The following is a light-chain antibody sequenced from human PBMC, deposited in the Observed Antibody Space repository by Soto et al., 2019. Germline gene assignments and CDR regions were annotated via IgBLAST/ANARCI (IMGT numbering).Light chain of an antibody. Sequence: EIVMTQSPATLSVSPGERATLSCRASQSITRNLAWYQQSPGQAPRLLIYGASTRATGIPARFSGSGSGTDFTLTISSLEPEDFAVYYCQQYGSSGTFGQGTKGDIK. J-gene: IGKJ1*01. CDR2: GAS. V-gene: IGKV3-15*01. CDR3: QQYGSSGT. CDR1: QSITRN.